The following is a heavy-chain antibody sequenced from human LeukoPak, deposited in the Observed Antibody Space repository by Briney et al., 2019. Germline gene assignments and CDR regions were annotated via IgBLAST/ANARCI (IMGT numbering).Heavy chain of an antibody. CDR2: MNPNSGNT. J-gene: IGHJ4*02. CDR3: ARPLRMTTVTTFGY. D-gene: IGHD4-17*01. Sequence: ASVKVSCKASGYTFRGYYMHWVRQASGQGLEWMGWMNPNSGNTGYAQKFQGRVTMTRNTSISTAYMELSSLRSEDTAVYYCARPLRMTTVTTFGYWGQGTLVTVSS. V-gene: IGHV1-8*02. CDR1: GYTFRGYY.